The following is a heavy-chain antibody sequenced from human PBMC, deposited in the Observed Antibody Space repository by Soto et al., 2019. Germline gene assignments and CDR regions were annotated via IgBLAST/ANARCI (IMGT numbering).Heavy chain of an antibody. V-gene: IGHV3-30-3*01. CDR3: ASAPLYSSGWYAMDY. Sequence: QVQLVESGGGVVQPGRSLRLSCAASGFTFSSYAMHWVRQAPGKGLEWVAVISYDGSNKYYADSVKGRLTISRDNSKNTLYLQMNSLRAEDTAVYYCASAPLYSSGWYAMDYWGQGTLVTVSS. CDR2: ISYDGSNK. D-gene: IGHD6-19*01. J-gene: IGHJ4*02. CDR1: GFTFSSYA.